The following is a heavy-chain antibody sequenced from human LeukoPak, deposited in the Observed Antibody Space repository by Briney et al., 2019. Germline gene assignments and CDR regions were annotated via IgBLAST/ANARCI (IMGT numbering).Heavy chain of an antibody. D-gene: IGHD3-10*01. V-gene: IGHV3-48*04. CDR1: GFTFSSYS. CDR3: ARVYGSGLKYYYYYMDV. J-gene: IGHJ6*03. CDR2: ISSSSSTI. Sequence: GGSLRLSCAASGFTFSSYSMNWVRQAPGKGLEWVSYISSSSSTICYADSVKGRFTISRDNDKNSLYLQMNSLRAEDTAVYYCARVYGSGLKYYYYYMDVWGKGTTVTVSS.